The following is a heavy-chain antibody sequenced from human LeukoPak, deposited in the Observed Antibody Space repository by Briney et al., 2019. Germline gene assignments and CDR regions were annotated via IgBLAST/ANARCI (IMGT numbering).Heavy chain of an antibody. CDR3: ARLNSSGSH. CDR1: GGSFSGYY. CDR2: INHSGST. D-gene: IGHD6-19*01. Sequence: PSETLSLTCAVYGGSFSGYYWSWIRQPPGKGLEWIGEINHSGSTNYNPSLKSRVTISVDTSKNQFSLKLSSVTAADTAVYYCARLNSSGSHWGQGTLVTVSS. J-gene: IGHJ4*02. V-gene: IGHV4-34*01.